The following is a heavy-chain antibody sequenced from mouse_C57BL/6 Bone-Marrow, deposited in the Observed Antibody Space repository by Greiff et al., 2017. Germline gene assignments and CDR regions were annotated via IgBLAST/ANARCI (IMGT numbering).Heavy chain of an antibody. CDR3: TRGAAWFAY. CDR1: GFTFSSYA. CDR2: ISSGGDYI. J-gene: IGHJ3*01. V-gene: IGHV5-9-1*02. Sequence: EVKLVESGQGLVQPGGSLKLSCAASGFTFSSYAMSWVRQTPEKRLEWVAYISSGGDYIYYADTVKGRFTIYRDNARNTLYLQMSSLKSEDTAMYYCTRGAAWFAYWGQETLVTVSA.